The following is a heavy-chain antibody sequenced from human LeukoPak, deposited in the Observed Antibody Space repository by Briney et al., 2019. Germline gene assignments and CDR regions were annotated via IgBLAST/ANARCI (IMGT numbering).Heavy chain of an antibody. V-gene: IGHV1-69*05. D-gene: IGHD1-26*01. CDR2: IIPIFGTA. Sequence: ASVKVSCKASGGTFSSYAISWVRQAPGQGLEWMGGIIPIFGTANYAQKFQGRVTITTDESTSTAYMELSSLRSEDTAVYYCARPTSGSYTFDYWGQGTLVTVSS. CDR3: ARPTSGSYTFDY. CDR1: GGTFSSYA. J-gene: IGHJ4*02.